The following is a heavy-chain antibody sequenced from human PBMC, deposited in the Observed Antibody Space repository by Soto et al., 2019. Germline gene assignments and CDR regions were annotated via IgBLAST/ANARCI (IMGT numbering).Heavy chain of an antibody. J-gene: IGHJ6*02. CDR1: GFTFSNAW. CDR2: IKSKTDGGTT. V-gene: IGHV3-15*01. CDR3: TTGRGDLGELYYYYGMDV. Sequence: GGSLRLSCAASGFTFSNAWMSWVRQAPGKGLEWVGRIKSKTDGGTTDYAAPVKGRFTISRDDSKNTLYPQMNSLKTEDTAVYYCTTGRGDLGELYYYYGMDVWGQGTTVTVSS. D-gene: IGHD3-16*01.